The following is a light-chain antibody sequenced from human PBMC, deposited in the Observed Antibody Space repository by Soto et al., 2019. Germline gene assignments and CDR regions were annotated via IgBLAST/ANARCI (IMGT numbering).Light chain of an antibody. V-gene: IGLV1-51*01. J-gene: IGLJ2*01. Sequence: QSVLTQPPSVSAAPGQKVTISFSGASSNIGKNYVSWYQQLPGAAPKLVIFDNNKRPSGIPERFSGSKSGTSAALDITALQTGEEADYYCGTWDTSLSAVVFGGGTKLTVL. CDR3: GTWDTSLSAVV. CDR2: DNN. CDR1: SSNIGKNY.